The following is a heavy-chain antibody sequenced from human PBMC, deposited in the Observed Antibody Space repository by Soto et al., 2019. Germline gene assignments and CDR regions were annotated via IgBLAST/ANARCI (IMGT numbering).Heavy chain of an antibody. CDR3: ARPANTVADHFDL. CDR2: IYPSDSDT. V-gene: IGHV5-51*01. CDR1: GYTFTIYW. J-gene: IGHJ4*02. D-gene: IGHD4-17*01. Sequence: RGESLKISCQVSGYTFTIYWIGWVRPMPGKGLEWMGIIYPSDSDTRYSPSFQGQVTISADQSINTAYLQWDGLKASDTSIYYCARPANTVADHFDLWGQGTPVTVSS.